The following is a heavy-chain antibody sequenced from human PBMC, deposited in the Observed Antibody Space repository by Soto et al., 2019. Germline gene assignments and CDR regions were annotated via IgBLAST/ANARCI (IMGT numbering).Heavy chain of an antibody. J-gene: IGHJ5*02. CDR1: GYPFSKYG. V-gene: IGHV1-18*04. Sequence: QLQLVQSGGEVKKPGASVRVSCEAYGYPFSKYGISWIRQAPGQVLEWMGWIKPDNGNTDYAQKFQGRVTMTTDTSSITAYMELRILRSDDTAVYYCATSYDSGFDPWGQGTLVSVSS. CDR3: ATSYDSGFDP. CDR2: IKPDNGNT. D-gene: IGHD5-12*01.